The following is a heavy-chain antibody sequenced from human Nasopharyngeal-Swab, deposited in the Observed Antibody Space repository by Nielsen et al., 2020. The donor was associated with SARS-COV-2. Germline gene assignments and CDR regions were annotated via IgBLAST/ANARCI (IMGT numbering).Heavy chain of an antibody. V-gene: IGHV3-21*01. D-gene: IGHD7-27*01. CDR1: GFTFCTYS. CDR2: ISSSSSYI. CDR3: TRDLGRWQLFDP. J-gene: IGHJ5*02. Sequence: GESLQMSCAASGFTFCTYSMNWVRQAPGKGLEWVSSISSSSSYIYYADSVKGRFTISRDNAKNSLYLQMNSLRAEDTAVFYCTRDLGRWQLFDPWGQGTLVTVSS.